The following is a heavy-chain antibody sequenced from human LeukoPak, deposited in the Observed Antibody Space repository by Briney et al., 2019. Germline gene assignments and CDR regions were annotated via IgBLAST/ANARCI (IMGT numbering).Heavy chain of an antibody. CDR2: IIPIFGTA. CDR3: ARVSSAAGYSYYYGMDV. V-gene: IGHV1-69*13. J-gene: IGHJ6*04. D-gene: IGHD6-13*01. CDR1: GGTFSSYA. Sequence: VASVEVSCKASGGTFSSYAISWVRQAPGERLEWMGGIIPIFGTANYAQKFQGRVTITADESTSTAYMELSSLRSEDTAVYYCARVSSAAGYSYYYGMDVWGKGTTVTVSS.